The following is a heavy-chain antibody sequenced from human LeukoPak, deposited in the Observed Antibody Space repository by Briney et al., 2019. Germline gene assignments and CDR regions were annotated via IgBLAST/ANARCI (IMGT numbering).Heavy chain of an antibody. CDR2: IYYSGST. D-gene: IGHD4-17*01. CDR1: GGSISSSSYY. Sequence: SETLSLTCTVSGGSISSSSYYWGWIRQPPGKGLEWIGSIYYSGSTYYNPSLKSRVTISVDTSKNQFSLKLSSVTAADTAVYYCARPGDYGDYNDAFDIWGQGTMVTVSS. V-gene: IGHV4-39*01. J-gene: IGHJ3*02. CDR3: ARPGDYGDYNDAFDI.